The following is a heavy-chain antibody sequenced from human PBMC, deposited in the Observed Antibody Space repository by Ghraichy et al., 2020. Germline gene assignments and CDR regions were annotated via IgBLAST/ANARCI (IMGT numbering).Heavy chain of an antibody. D-gene: IGHD4/OR15-4a*01. J-gene: IGHJ4*02. Sequence: SETLSLTCTVSGGSIGSDGYYWGWIRQPPGKGLEWVGGIAYSGNTYYNPSLKSRVTISIDTSKNQFSLKLTSVSAADTAVYYCANAHRSPGYDYGPFDYWGQGTLVTVSS. CDR2: IAYSGNT. CDR3: ANAHRSPGYDYGPFDY. V-gene: IGHV4-39*07. CDR1: GGSIGSDGYY.